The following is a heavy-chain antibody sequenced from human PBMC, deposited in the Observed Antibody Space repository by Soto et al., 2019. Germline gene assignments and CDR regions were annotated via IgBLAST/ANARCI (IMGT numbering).Heavy chain of an antibody. CDR1: GGSXNNADYF. V-gene: IGHV4-31*03. Sequence: QVRLEESGPGLVKPSETLSLXCSVSGGSXNNADYFXXWXXXXPXXXLEWIGYIYYSGSTRYNPSFKTRATLSIDTSKNQFSLRLNSVTVADTAVYFCARDADYGGSRGGMDVWGRGTTVTVSS. CDR3: ARDADYGGSRGGMDV. J-gene: IGHJ6*02. CDR2: IYYSGST. D-gene: IGHD4-17*01.